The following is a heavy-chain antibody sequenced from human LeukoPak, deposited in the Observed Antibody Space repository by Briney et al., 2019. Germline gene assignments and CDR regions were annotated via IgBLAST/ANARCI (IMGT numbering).Heavy chain of an antibody. J-gene: IGHJ5*02. CDR2: FDPEDGET. D-gene: IGHD3-22*01. Sequence: ASVNVSCKVSGYTLTELSMHWVRLAPGKGLECRGGFDPEDGETIDAQKFQGRVTMTEDTSTDTAYMELSSLRSEETAVYYCAHYYDSSGALDNWFDPWGQGTLVTVSS. V-gene: IGHV1-24*01. CDR1: GYTLTELS. CDR3: AHYYDSSGALDNWFDP.